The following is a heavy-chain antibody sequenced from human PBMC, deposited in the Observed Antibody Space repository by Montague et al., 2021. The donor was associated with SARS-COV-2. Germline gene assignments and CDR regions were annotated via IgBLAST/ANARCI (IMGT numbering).Heavy chain of an antibody. CDR1: GGSFSGYY. D-gene: IGHD1-26*01. J-gene: IGHJ4*02. V-gene: IGHV4-34*01. CDR3: ARRGSGRSDLAY. Sequence: SETLSLTCAVYGGSFSGYYWSWIRQLPGKGLEWIVETNHRGSTKYNPSRERGVSMSVDKSWNQYFLRLTSVTAADTAIYYCARRGSGRSDLAYWGQGTLVTVSS. CDR2: TNHRGST.